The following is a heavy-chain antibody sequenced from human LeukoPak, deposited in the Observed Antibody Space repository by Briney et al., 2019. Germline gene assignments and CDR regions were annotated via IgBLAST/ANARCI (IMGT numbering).Heavy chain of an antibody. Sequence: RGSLRLSCVASEFTFSRYWMHWVRQPPGEGLVWVSRINPDGSSTSYADSVKGRFTISRDNAKNTLYLQMNSLRAEDTAVYYCVRSYCDTTNCYGRFDPWGQGALVSVSS. CDR3: VRSYCDTTNCYGRFDP. D-gene: IGHD2-2*01. CDR2: INPDGSST. J-gene: IGHJ5*02. V-gene: IGHV3-74*01. CDR1: EFTFSRYW.